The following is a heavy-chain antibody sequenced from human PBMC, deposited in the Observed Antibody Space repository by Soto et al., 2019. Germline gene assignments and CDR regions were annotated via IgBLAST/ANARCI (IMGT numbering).Heavy chain of an antibody. CDR2: THYKGST. CDR3: ARQHYYDSSGYYTWN. V-gene: IGHV4-39*01. D-gene: IGHD3-22*01. J-gene: IGHJ4*02. Sequence: SETLSLTCSVSCGSISSAYYYWGWVRQTPGKGLEWIASTHYKGSTYYKPSLYSRITTSVDASKSQFSLKLTSVTAADTAVYYCARQHYYDSSGYYTWNWGQGTLVTVSS. CDR1: CGSISSAYYY.